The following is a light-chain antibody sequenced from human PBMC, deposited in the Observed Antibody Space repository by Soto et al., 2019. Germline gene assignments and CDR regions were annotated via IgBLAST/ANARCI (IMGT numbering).Light chain of an antibody. J-gene: IGLJ1*01. CDR3: CSYAGSYTYV. CDR2: DVS. Sequence: QPVLTQPRSVSGSPGQSVTISCTGTSSDVGVYDYVSWYQQHPGKAPRVLIFDVSERPSGVPDRFSGSKSGDTASLTISALQAEDEADYYCCSYAGSYTYVFGSGTKVTVL. CDR1: SSDVGVYDY. V-gene: IGLV2-11*01.